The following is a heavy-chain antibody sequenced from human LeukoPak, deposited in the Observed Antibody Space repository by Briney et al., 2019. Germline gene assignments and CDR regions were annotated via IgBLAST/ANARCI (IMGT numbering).Heavy chain of an antibody. D-gene: IGHD3-16*01. Sequence: GGSLRLSCEASGFTVNSNYMTWVRQAPGKGLEWVSIMYISGNTYYVDSVKGRFTISRDKSKNTVYLQMNSLRAEDTAVYYCARCATYYIDYWGQGTLVTVSS. V-gene: IGHV3-66*01. CDR2: MYISGNT. J-gene: IGHJ4*02. CDR1: GFTVNSNY. CDR3: ARCATYYIDY.